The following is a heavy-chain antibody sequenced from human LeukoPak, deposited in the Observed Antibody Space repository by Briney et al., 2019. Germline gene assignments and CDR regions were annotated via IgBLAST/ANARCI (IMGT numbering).Heavy chain of an antibody. Sequence: PGGSLRLSCAASGFTFSSYGMHWVRQAPGKGLEWVAFIRYDGSNKYYADSVKGRFTISRDNSKNTLYLQMNSLRAEDTAVYYCARDTRLMGRLFDYWGQGTLVTVSS. J-gene: IGHJ4*02. CDR1: GFTFSSYG. D-gene: IGHD3-10*01. CDR3: ARDTRLMGRLFDY. V-gene: IGHV3-30*02. CDR2: IRYDGSNK.